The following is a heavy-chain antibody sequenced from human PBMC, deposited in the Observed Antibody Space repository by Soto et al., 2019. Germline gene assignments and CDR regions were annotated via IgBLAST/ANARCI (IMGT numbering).Heavy chain of an antibody. D-gene: IGHD3-9*01. CDR3: ARSAFAYYDILTGYSRFDY. V-gene: IGHV1-8*01. Sequence: QVQLVQSGAEVKKPGASVKVSCKASGYTFTSYDINWVRQATGQGLEWMGRMNPDSGNTGYAQKFQGRGTMTRNTSISTAYMELSSLRSEYTAVYYCARSAFAYYDILTGYSRFDYWGQGTLVTVSS. CDR1: GYTFTSYD. CDR2: MNPDSGNT. J-gene: IGHJ4*02.